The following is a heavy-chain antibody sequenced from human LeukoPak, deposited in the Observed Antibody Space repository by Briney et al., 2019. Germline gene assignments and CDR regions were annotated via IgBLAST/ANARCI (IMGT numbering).Heavy chain of an antibody. V-gene: IGHV4-59*01. CDR1: GGTISSYY. J-gene: IGHJ4*02. CDR3: ARAVAARRYFDY. CDR2: IYDSGST. D-gene: IGHD6-19*01. Sequence: PAETLSLTCTVSGGTISSYYLSWIRQPPGKGLEWIGDIYDSGSTTYNACLKSRVAISVDTSKNQFSLKLSSVTAADTAVYYCARAVAARRYFDYWGQGTLVIVSS.